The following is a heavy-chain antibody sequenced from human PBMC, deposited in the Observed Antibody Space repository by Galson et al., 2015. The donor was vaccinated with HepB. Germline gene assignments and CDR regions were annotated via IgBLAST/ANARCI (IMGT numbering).Heavy chain of an antibody. CDR2: IIPIFGTA. D-gene: IGHD3-10*01. J-gene: IGHJ6*02. Sequence: SVKVSCKASGGTFSSYAISWVRQAPGQGLEWMGGIIPIFGTANYAQKFQGRVTITADKSTSTAYMELSSLRSEDTAVYYYARDRGQGKNYYGMDVWGQGTTVTVSS. CDR1: GGTFSSYA. V-gene: IGHV1-69*06. CDR3: ARDRGQGKNYYGMDV.